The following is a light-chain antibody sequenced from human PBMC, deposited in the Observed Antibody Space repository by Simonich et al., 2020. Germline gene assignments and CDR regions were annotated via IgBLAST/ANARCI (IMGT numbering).Light chain of an antibody. CDR2: EDN. CDR1: SGSLASNY. J-gene: IGLJ3*02. Sequence: NFMLTQPHSVSESPGKTVTISCTRSSGSLASNYVQWYQQRPGSAPTTVIYEDNQRTSGVPARFSGSIDSSSNSASLTISGLKTEDEADYYCQSYDSSSWVFGGGTKLTVL. CDR3: QSYDSSSWV. V-gene: IGLV6-57*03.